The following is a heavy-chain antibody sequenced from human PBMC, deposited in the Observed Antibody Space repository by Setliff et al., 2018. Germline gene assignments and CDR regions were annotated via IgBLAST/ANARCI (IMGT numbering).Heavy chain of an antibody. V-gene: IGHV1-69*13. Sequence: SVKVSCKASGGTFINYAISWVRQAPGQGLEWMGGIIPIFGTANYAQKFQGRVTITADESTSTAYMELNSLRSEDTAVYYCARVSRTIVAARGFDYWGQGTLVTSPQ. CDR1: GGTFINYA. CDR2: IIPIFGTA. J-gene: IGHJ4*02. D-gene: IGHD1-26*01. CDR3: ARVSRTIVAARGFDY.